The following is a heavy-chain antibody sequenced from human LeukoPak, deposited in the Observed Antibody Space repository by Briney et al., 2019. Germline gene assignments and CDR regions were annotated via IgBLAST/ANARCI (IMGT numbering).Heavy chain of an antibody. CDR1: GGSFSGYY. Sequence: SETLSLTCAVYGGSFSGYYWSWIRQPPGKGLERIGEINHSGSTNYNPSLKSRVTISVDTSKNQFSLKLSSVTAADTAVYYCARVLSSSSGWYGTDYWGQGTLVTVSS. J-gene: IGHJ4*02. D-gene: IGHD6-19*01. V-gene: IGHV4-34*01. CDR3: ARVLSSSSGWYGTDY. CDR2: INHSGST.